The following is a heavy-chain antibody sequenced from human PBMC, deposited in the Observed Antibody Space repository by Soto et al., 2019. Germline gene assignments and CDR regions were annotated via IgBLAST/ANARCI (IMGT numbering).Heavy chain of an antibody. CDR3: AGAFDI. CDR1: CGSIRSYY. CDR2: MYHSGFS. Sequence: SETLSLTCAVACGSIRSYYWSWIRQPPGNGLYWIGYMYHSGFSNXXPSLKSRXXIRLDSSNSHXCLKLXSITAADTAVYYCAGAFDIWRQGTMVTVS. J-gene: IGHJ3*02. V-gene: IGHV4-59*08.